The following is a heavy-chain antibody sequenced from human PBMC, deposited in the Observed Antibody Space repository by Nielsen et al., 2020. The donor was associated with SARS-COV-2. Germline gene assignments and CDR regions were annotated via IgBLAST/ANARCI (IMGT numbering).Heavy chain of an antibody. V-gene: IGHV1-69*13. J-gene: IGHJ5*02. D-gene: IGHD1-26*01. CDR2: IIPIFGTA. CDR3: ARDARGSYSPYQEYWFDP. Sequence: SVKVSCKASGGTFSSYAISWVRQAPGQGLEWMGGIIPIFGTANYAQKFQGRVTITADESTSTAYMELSSLRSEDTAVYYCARDARGSYSPYQEYWFDPWGQGTLVTVSS. CDR1: GGTFSSYA.